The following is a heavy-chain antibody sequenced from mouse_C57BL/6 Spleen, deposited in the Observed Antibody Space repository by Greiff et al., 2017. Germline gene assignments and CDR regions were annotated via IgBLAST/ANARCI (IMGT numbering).Heavy chain of an antibody. CDR2: FYPGDGDT. J-gene: IGHJ2*01. Sequence: VKLQESGPELVKPGASVKISCKASGYAFSSSWMNWVKQRPGKGLEWIGRFYPGDGDTNYNGKFKGKATLTADKSSSTADMQLSSLTSEDSAVYFCARGYYYGSKYFDYGGKGTTLTVSS. V-gene: IGHV1-82*01. D-gene: IGHD1-1*01. CDR1: GYAFSSSW. CDR3: ARGYYYGSKYFDY.